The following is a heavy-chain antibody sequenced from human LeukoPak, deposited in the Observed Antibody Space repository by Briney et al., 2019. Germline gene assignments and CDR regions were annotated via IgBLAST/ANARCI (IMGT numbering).Heavy chain of an antibody. CDR3: AREISTNDAFDI. Sequence: PSETLSLTCTVSGGSISSYCWSWIRQPPGKGLEWIGYIYYSGSTNYNPSLKSRVTISVDTSKNQFSLKLSSVTAADTAVYYCAREISTNDAFDIWGQGTMVTVSS. J-gene: IGHJ3*02. CDR2: IYYSGST. CDR1: GGSISSYC. D-gene: IGHD2-2*01. V-gene: IGHV4-59*01.